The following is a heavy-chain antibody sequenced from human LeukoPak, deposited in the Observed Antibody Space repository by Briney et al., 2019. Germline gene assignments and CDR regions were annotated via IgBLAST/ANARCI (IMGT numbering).Heavy chain of an antibody. CDR3: ARLSGNWFDP. J-gene: IGHJ5*02. Sequence: SETLSLTCTVSGGSISSGGYYWSWIRQHPGKGLEWIGYIYYSGSTYYNPSLKSRVTISVDTSKNQLSLKLSSVTAADTAVYYCARLSGNWFDPWGQGTLVTVSS. D-gene: IGHD2-2*01. V-gene: IGHV4-31*03. CDR1: GGSISSGGYY. CDR2: IYYSGST.